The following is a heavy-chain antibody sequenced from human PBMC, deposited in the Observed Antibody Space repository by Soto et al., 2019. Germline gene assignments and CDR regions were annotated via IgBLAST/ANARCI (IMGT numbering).Heavy chain of an antibody. Sequence: PGESLKISCKGSGYSFTSYWIGWVRQMPGKGLEWMGIIYPGDSDTRYSPSFQGQVTISADKSISTAYLQWSSLKASDTAMYYCARPRYDSSGYFSDAFDIWGQGTMVTVSS. CDR1: GYSFTSYW. CDR2: IYPGDSDT. D-gene: IGHD3-22*01. J-gene: IGHJ3*02. V-gene: IGHV5-51*01. CDR3: ARPRYDSSGYFSDAFDI.